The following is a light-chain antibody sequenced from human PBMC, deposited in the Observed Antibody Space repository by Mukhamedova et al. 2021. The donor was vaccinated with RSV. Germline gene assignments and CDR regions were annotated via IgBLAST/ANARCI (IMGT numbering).Light chain of an antibody. Sequence: WYQRRVHGKAPKRLIYAISSLESGVPSRFSGSGSETEFTLTINSLQPEDFATYYCLQHNSYPWTFGQGTKVEIK. CDR3: LQHNSYPWT. J-gene: IGKJ1*01. V-gene: IGKV1-17*01. CDR2: AIS.